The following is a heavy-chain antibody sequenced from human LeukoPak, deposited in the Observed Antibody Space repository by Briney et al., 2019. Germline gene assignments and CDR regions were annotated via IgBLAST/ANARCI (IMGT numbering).Heavy chain of an antibody. V-gene: IGHV3-11*04. Sequence: GGSLRLSCAASGFTFSDYYMSWIRQAPGKGLEWVSYISSSGSTIYYAGSVKGRFTISRDNAKNSLYLQMNSLRAEDTAVYYCARELGSGSYLNWFDPWGQGTLVTVSS. J-gene: IGHJ5*02. CDR3: ARELGSGSYLNWFDP. CDR1: GFTFSDYY. CDR2: ISSSGSTI. D-gene: IGHD3-10*01.